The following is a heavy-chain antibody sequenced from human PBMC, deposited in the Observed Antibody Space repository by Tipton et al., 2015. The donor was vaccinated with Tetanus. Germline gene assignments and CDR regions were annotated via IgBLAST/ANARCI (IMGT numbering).Heavy chain of an antibody. J-gene: IGHJ4*02. CDR3: ARGYAGGAWDV. D-gene: IGHD2-2*01. CDR1: GDRLSSDIAA. Sequence: PGLVKPSQTPSVTCVISGDRLSSDIAAWYWIRQSPSRGLEWLGRTYYRSKWSNDYAVSVKSRVTITSDTSKNQFSLQLGSVTPEDTAVYYCARGYAGGAWDVWGQGNLVTVSS. CDR2: TYYRSKWSN. V-gene: IGHV6-1*01.